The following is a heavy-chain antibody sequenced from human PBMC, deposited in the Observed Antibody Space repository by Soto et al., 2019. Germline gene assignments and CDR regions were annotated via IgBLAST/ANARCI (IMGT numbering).Heavy chain of an antibody. D-gene: IGHD5-18*01. CDR1: GHTFTSNG. Sequence: ASVKVSCKASGHTFTSNGISWVRQAPGQGLEWMGWISAYNGNTNYAQKVQGRVTMTTDTSTSTAYMELRSLRSDDTAVYYCARDNGYSYGTGRVDYWGQGTLVTAPQ. CDR3: ARDNGYSYGTGRVDY. V-gene: IGHV1-18*01. CDR2: ISAYNGNT. J-gene: IGHJ4*02.